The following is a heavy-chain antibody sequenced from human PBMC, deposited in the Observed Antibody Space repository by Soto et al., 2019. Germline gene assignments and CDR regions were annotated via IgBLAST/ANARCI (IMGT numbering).Heavy chain of an antibody. CDR3: SRALREGLPIYYFGS. D-gene: IGHD1-26*01. J-gene: IGHJ4*02. V-gene: IGHV2-26*01. Sequence: QVTLKESGPVLVKPTETLTLTCTVSGFSLSKARMGVSWIRQPPGKALEWLAHIFWNDERSYNTSLKSRLTISRDTSKSQVVLNLTHVDPWDTGTYFCSRALREGLPIYYFGSWGQGTLVTVSS. CDR2: IFWNDER. CDR1: GFSLSKARMG.